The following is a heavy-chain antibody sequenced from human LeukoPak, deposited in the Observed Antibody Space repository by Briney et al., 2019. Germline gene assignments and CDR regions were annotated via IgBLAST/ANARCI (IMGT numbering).Heavy chain of an antibody. J-gene: IGHJ4*02. CDR3: ARDLMEWELLPSY. D-gene: IGHD1-26*01. CDR2: INPNSGGT. Sequence: ASVKVSCKASGYTFTGHYMHWVRQAPGQGLEWMGWINPNSGGTNYAQKFQGRVTMTRDTSISTAYMELSRLRSDDTAVYYCARDLMEWELLPSYWGQGTLVTVSS. V-gene: IGHV1-2*02. CDR1: GYTFTGHY.